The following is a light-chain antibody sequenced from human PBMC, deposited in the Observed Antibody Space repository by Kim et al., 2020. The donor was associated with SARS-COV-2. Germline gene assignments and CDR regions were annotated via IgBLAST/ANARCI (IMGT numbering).Light chain of an antibody. CDR3: QQSYILPVT. J-gene: IGKJ4*01. V-gene: IGKV1-39*01. CDR1: QGIGNY. Sequence: SPTVGDTVTITCRPSQGIGNYLNWYQQKPGKAPNLLIYAASSLQSGVPSRFSGSGSGTDFTLTISSVQPEDFATYYCQQSYILPVTLGGGTKLEI. CDR2: AAS.